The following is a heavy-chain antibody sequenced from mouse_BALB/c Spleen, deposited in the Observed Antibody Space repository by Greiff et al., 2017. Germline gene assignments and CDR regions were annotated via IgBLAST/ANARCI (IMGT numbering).Heavy chain of an antibody. D-gene: IGHD1-1*01. CDR1: GYSITSDYA. Sequence: EVHLVESGPGLVKPSQSLSLTCTVTGYSITSDYAWNWIRQFPGNKLEWMGYISYSGSTSYNPSLKSRISITRDTSKNQFFLQLNSVTTEDTATYYCARGRRYDPMDYWGQGTSVTVSS. CDR2: ISYSGST. J-gene: IGHJ4*01. V-gene: IGHV3-2*02. CDR3: ARGRRYDPMDY.